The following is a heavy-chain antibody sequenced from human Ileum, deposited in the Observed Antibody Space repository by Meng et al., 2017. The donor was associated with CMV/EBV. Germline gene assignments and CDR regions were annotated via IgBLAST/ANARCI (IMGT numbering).Heavy chain of an antibody. CDR3: TTGRAH. Sequence: DVQLVESGGGLIKPGGSLRLSCAASGFTFTDAWMSWVRQAPGKGLEWVGRIKAKADGGTTEYPAPVKGRFTISRDDSKNTLFLQMNSLKTEDTAVYYCTTGRAHWGQGTLVTVS. CDR2: IKAKADGGTT. V-gene: IGHV3-15*01. J-gene: IGHJ4*02. CDR1: GFTFTDAW.